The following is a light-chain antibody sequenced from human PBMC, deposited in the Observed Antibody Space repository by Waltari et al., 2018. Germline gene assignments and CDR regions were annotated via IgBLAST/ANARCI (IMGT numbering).Light chain of an antibody. J-gene: IGLJ3*02. CDR2: ADN. CDR1: GGSFATNY. Sequence: FILTQSHSVSESPGRTVTISCSGSGGSFATNYVQWSQQRPGRAPTTVIYADNQRPSGVPDRFSGSVDSSSNSASLTISGLQTEDEADYYCQSYDGDRSWVFGGGTKLTVL. V-gene: IGLV6-57*02. CDR3: QSYDGDRSWV.